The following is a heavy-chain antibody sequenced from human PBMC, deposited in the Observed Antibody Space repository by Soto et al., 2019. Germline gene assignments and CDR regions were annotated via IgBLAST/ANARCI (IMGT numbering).Heavy chain of an antibody. D-gene: IGHD1-26*01. CDR2: ISYDGSNK. V-gene: IGHV3-30-3*01. CDR3: ARASGSYYYYYDGMDV. J-gene: IGHJ6*02. CDR1: GFTFSSYA. Sequence: QVQLVESGGGVVQPGRSLRLSCAASGFTFSSYAMHWVRQAPGKGLEWVAVISYDGSNKYYADSVQGRFTISRDNYKNTLYLQKNSLTAEDTAVYYCARASGSYYYYYDGMDVWGQGPTVSVSS.